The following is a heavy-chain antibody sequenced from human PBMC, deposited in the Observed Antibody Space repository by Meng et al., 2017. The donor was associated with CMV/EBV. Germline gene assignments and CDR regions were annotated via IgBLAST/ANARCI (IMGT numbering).Heavy chain of an antibody. J-gene: IGHJ6*02. CDR3: ARGDSSSWYSVYYYYYYGMDV. D-gene: IGHD6-13*01. CDR2: INHSGST. CDR1: GGSLSGYY. V-gene: IGHV4-34*01. Sequence: SETLSLTCAVYGGSLSGYYWSWIRQPPGKGLEWIGEINHSGSTNYNPSLKSRVTISVDTSKNQFSLKLSSVTAADTAVYYCARGDSSSWYSVYYYYYYGMDVWGQGTTVTSP.